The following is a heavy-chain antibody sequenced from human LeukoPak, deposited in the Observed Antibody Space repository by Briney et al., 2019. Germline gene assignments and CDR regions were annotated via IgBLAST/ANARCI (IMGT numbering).Heavy chain of an antibody. V-gene: IGHV3-74*01. CDR2: INSDGSSA. J-gene: IGHJ4*02. CDR3: ARGGFVTTSSIGY. CDR1: GFTFSSYS. Sequence: PGGSLRLSCAASGFTFSSYSMNWVRQAPGKGLVWVSRINSDGSSASYADSVKGRFTISGDNAKNTLYLQMNGPRVEDTAVYYCARGGFVTTSSIGYWGQGTLVTVSS. D-gene: IGHD4-17*01.